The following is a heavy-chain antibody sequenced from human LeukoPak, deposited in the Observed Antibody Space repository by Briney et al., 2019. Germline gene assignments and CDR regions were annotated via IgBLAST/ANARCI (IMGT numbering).Heavy chain of an antibody. CDR3: ARHLLPSSRVVDWFDP. J-gene: IGHJ5*02. V-gene: IGHV4-39*01. CDR1: GGSISSSSYY. CDR2: IYYSGRT. D-gene: IGHD2-2*01. Sequence: SETLSLTCTVSGGSISSSSYYWGWIRQPPGKGLEWIGRIYYSGRTYYNPSLKSRVTISVDTSKNQFSLKLSSVTAADTAVYYCARHLLPSSRVVDWFDPWGQGTLVTVSS.